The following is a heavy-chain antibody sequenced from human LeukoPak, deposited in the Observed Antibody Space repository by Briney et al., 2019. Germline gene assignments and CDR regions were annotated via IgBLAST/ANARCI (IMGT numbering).Heavy chain of an antibody. V-gene: IGHV3-48*04. D-gene: IGHD3-16*01. CDR3: ARGRSGGLVDAFDI. CDR2: ISWSGTTI. J-gene: IGHJ3*02. CDR1: GFTFSSYW. Sequence: GGSLRLSCAASGFTFSSYWMSWVRQAPGKGLEWVSYISWSGTTIYYADSVKGRFTLSRDNAKNSLYLQMNSLRVEDTAVYYCARGRSGGLVDAFDIWGQGTMVTVSS.